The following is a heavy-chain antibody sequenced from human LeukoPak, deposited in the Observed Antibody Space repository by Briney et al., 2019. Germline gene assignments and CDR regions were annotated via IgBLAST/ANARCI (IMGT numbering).Heavy chain of an antibody. Sequence: SQTLSLTCAISGDSVSSNSTTWNWIRQSPSRGLEWLGRTYYRSKWYNDYAVSVRNRITINPDTSKNQFSLQLNSVTPEDTAVYYCARATSSGPWPFFDYWGQGTLVTVSS. J-gene: IGHJ4*02. D-gene: IGHD6-6*01. CDR3: ARATSSGPWPFFDY. CDR1: GDSVSSNSTT. V-gene: IGHV6-1*01. CDR2: TYYRSKWYN.